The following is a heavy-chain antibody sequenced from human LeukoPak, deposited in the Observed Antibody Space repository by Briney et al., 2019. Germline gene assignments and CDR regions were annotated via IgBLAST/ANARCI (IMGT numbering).Heavy chain of an antibody. J-gene: IGHJ3*02. V-gene: IGHV3-48*03. CDR3: ARDRDPGYYDTNGYRRVNAFDI. Sequence: SGGSLRLSCATSGFTFSNYEMNWVRQAPGKGREWISYLTTSGSTKYYADSVKGRFTISRDNAKNSLFLQMNSLRAEDTAVYYCARDRDPGYYDTNGYRRVNAFDIWGQGTMVTVSS. CDR2: LTTSGSTK. D-gene: IGHD3-22*01. CDR1: GFTFSNYE.